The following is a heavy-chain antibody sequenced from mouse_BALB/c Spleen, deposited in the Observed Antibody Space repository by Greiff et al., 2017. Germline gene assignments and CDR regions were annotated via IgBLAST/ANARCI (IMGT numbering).Heavy chain of an antibody. CDR3: ARLDGYYDY. J-gene: IGHJ2*01. CDR2: IRNKANGYTT. Sequence: DVQLVESGGGLVQPGGSLRLSCATSGFTFTDYYMSWVRQPPGKALEWLGFIRNKANGYTTEYSASVKGRFTISRDNSQSILYLQMNTLRAEDSATYFCARLDGYYDYWGQGTTLTVSS. V-gene: IGHV7-3*02. D-gene: IGHD2-3*01. CDR1: GFTFTDYY.